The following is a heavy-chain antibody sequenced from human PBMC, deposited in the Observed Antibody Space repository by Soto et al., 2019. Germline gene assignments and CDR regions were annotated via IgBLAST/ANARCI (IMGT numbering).Heavy chain of an antibody. J-gene: IGHJ5*02. CDR1: GGSISSSSYF. CDR2: IYYSGST. Sequence: PSETLSLTCTVSGGSISSSSYFWGWIRQPPGKGLEWIGSIYYSGSTYYNPSLKSRVTVSVDTSKNQFSLKLSSVTAADTAVYYGARHPSDFWFDLWGQGTLVTVSS. CDR3: ARHPSDFWFDL. V-gene: IGHV4-39*01. D-gene: IGHD2-2*01.